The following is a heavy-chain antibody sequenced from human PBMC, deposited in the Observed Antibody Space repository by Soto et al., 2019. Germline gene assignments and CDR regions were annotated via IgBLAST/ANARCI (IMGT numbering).Heavy chain of an antibody. CDR1: GFTFSSFG. J-gene: IGHJ4*02. V-gene: IGHV3-48*02. CDR3: ARDEAGDREYDY. CDR2: INRGSSVT. D-gene: IGHD2-21*02. Sequence: EVQLVENGGDLVQPGGSLRLTCAASGFTFSSFGMTWVRQAPGRGLEWVSHINRGSSVTLYADTVKGRVTIYRDNSKDSVYLEMNSLRDDDTAVYYCARDEAGDREYDYWGQGTLVTVSS.